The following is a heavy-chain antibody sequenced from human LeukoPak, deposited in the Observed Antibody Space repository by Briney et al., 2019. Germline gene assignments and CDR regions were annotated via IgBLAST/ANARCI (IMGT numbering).Heavy chain of an antibody. CDR3: ARGGIHVWTHFDR. CDR2: INPNNGGT. Sequence: GASVKVSCKASGYTFTGYYLHWVRQAPGQGLEWMGWINPNNGGTNYAQKFQGRVTMTRDTSISTDYMELSRLRSDDTAVYYCARGGIHVWTHFDRWGQGTLVTVSS. V-gene: IGHV1-2*02. CDR1: GYTFTGYY. D-gene: IGHD5-18*01. J-gene: IGHJ4*02.